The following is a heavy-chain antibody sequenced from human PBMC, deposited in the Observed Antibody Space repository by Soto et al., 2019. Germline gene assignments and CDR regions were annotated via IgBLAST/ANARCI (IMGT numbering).Heavy chain of an antibody. CDR2: VRSKAYGATT. Sequence: EVQLVESGGGLVQPGRSLRLSCTGSGFTFGDFAVSWVRQAPGKGLEWVGFVRSKAYGATTEYAASVKGRFSISRDDSKRIAYLQMNSLKIEDTGVYYCSRDLLGGSGSYWRYWGQGTLVTVSS. V-gene: IGHV3-49*04. J-gene: IGHJ4*02. CDR1: GFTFGDFA. D-gene: IGHD3-10*01. CDR3: SRDLLGGSGSYWRY.